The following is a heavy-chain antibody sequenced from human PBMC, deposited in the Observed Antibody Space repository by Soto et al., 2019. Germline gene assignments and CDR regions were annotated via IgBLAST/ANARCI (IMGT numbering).Heavy chain of an antibody. D-gene: IGHD3-22*01. J-gene: IGHJ6*02. CDR2: TYYRSKWYH. V-gene: IGHV6-1*01. CDR1: GDSVASHDAV. CDR3: ARSGWFYYDSTYYGMDV. Sequence: PSQTLSLTCAISGDSVASHDAVWNWIRQSPSRGLEWLGRTYYRSKWYHDYAVSVKSRIIINPDSSKNQFSLQLKSVTPEDTAVYFCARSGWFYYDSTYYGMDVWGQGNTVTVSS.